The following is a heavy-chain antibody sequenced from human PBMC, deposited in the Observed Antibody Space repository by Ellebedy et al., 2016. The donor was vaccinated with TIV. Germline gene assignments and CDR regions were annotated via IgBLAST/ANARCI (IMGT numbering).Heavy chain of an antibody. CDR2: ISGSGGST. D-gene: IGHD2-15*01. V-gene: IGHV3-23*01. J-gene: IGHJ4*02. CDR3: AKDQRLFRATPSDY. CDR1: GFTFSSHA. Sequence: GGSLRLXXPPSGFTFSSHAMRCVRQAPGKGLEWVSAISGSGGSTYYADSVKGRFTISRDNSKNTLYLQMNSLRAEDTAVYYCAKDQRLFRATPSDYWGQGTLVTVSS.